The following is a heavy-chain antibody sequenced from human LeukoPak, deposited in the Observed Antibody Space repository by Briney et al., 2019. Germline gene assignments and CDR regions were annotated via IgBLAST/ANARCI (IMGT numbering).Heavy chain of an antibody. CDR3: ARDSPSRIAAAGSYYYYMDV. Sequence: GGSLRLSCAASGFTFSDYYMSWIRQAPGKGLEWVSYISSSGSTIYYADSVKGRFTISRDNAKNSLYLQMNSLRAEDTAVYYCARDSPSRIAAAGSYYYYMDVWGKGTTVTVSS. D-gene: IGHD6-13*01. J-gene: IGHJ6*03. CDR1: GFTFSDYY. CDR2: ISSSGSTI. V-gene: IGHV3-11*04.